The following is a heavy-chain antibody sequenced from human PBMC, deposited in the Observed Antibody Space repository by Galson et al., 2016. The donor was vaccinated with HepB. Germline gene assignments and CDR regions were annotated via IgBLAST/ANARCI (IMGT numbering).Heavy chain of an antibody. CDR1: GFMFSSYW. CDR2: IKQDGSEK. Sequence: SLRLSCAAPGFMFSSYWMSWVRQAPGKGLEWVANIKQDGSEKYYLDAVKGRFTVSRDNDKNSLYLQMNSLRAEDTAVYFCARDRGWHNREYFFDSWGQGTVVTVSS. CDR3: ARDRGWHNREYFFDS. D-gene: IGHD1/OR15-1a*01. J-gene: IGHJ4*02. V-gene: IGHV3-7*01.